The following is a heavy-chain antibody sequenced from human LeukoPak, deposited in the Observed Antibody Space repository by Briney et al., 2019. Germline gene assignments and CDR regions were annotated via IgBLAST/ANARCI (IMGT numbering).Heavy chain of an antibody. J-gene: IGHJ4*02. D-gene: IGHD5-24*01. Sequence: GGSLRLSCAASGFTFSSYWMHWVRQAPGKGLEWVAVISYDGSNKYYADSVKGRFTISRDNSKNTLYLQMNSLRAEDTAVYYCAKGGDGYNYYFDYWGQETLVTVSS. CDR1: GFTFSSYW. CDR2: ISYDGSNK. V-gene: IGHV3-30*18. CDR3: AKGGDGYNYYFDY.